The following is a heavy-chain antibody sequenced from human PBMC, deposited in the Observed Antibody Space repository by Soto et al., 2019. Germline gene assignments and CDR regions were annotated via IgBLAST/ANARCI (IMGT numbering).Heavy chain of an antibody. V-gene: IGHV3-7*01. J-gene: IGHJ3*02. CDR1: GLTFSISW. CDR2: INPAGNVQ. Sequence: VQLVESGGGLVQPGEPLRLSCTASGLTFSISWMTWVRQAPGEGLEWVSNINPAGNVQQYADSVKERFTISRDNPKHALFLQMSGLRVEDTALYYFATANTQDVFDMWCQGKMVTVSS. CDR3: ATANTQDVFDM.